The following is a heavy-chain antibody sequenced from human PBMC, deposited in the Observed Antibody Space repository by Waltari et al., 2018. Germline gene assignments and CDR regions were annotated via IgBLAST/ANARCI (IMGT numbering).Heavy chain of an antibody. J-gene: IGHJ4*02. CDR3: ARGGWGFYLDD. V-gene: IGHV3-11*04. CDR1: GFIFSEHY. CDR2: ISGSGERI. D-gene: IGHD7-27*01. Sequence: QGQLVESGGDLVKPGGSLRLSCAASGFIFSEHYMHWLRQSPGKGPGWVAYISGSGERIYYVDSLKGRFTISRDNAKNSLYLQMNTLRAEDTAVYYCARGGWGFYLDDWGQGTLVTSSS.